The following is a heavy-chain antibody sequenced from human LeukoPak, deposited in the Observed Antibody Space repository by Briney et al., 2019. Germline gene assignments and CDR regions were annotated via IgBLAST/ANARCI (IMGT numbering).Heavy chain of an antibody. CDR3: ARDIRPYSSSPGYYMDV. CDR1: GFTFSSYA. V-gene: IGHV3-30-3*01. CDR2: ISCDGSNK. D-gene: IGHD6-13*01. Sequence: QPGRSLRLSCVASGFTFSSYAMHWVRQAPGKGLEWVAVISCDGSNKYYADSVKGRSTISRDNSKNTLYLQMNSLRAEDTAVYYYARDIRPYSSSPGYYMDVWGKGTTVTVSS. J-gene: IGHJ6*03.